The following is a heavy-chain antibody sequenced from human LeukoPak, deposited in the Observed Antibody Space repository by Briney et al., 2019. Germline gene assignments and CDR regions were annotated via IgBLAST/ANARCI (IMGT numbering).Heavy chain of an antibody. V-gene: IGHV1-69*13. J-gene: IGHJ4*02. CDR1: GGTFSSYA. Sequence: ASVKVSCKASGGTFSSYAISWVRQAPGQGLEWMGGIIPIFGTANYAQKFQGRVTITADEPKSTAYMELSSLRSEDTAVYYCARTLNYCSSTSCTWDPVGYWGQGTLVTVSS. CDR2: IIPIFGTA. CDR3: ARTLNYCSSTSCTWDPVGY. D-gene: IGHD2-2*01.